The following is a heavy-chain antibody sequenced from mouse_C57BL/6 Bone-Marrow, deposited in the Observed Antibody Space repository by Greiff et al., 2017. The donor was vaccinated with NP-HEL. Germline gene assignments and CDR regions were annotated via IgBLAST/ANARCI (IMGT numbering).Heavy chain of an antibody. CDR1: GYTFTSYD. CDR3: ARENIGYDYVWFAY. J-gene: IGHJ3*01. CDR2: IYPRDGST. V-gene: IGHV1-85*01. D-gene: IGHD2-4*01. Sequence: QVQLKQSGPELVKPGASVKLSCKASGYTFTSYDINWVKQRPGPGLEWIGWIYPRDGSTTYNEKFKGKATLTVDTSSSTAYMELHSLTSEDSAVYFCARENIGYDYVWFAYWGQGTLVTVSA.